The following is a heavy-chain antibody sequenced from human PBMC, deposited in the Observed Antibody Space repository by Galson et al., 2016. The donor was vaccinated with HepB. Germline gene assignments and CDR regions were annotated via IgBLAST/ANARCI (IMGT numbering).Heavy chain of an antibody. J-gene: IGHJ6*02. V-gene: IGHV4-4*02. CDR2: IYHSGST. D-gene: IGHD1-26*01. CDR1: GGSISTSNW. Sequence: LSLTCAVSGGSISTSNWWRWVRQPPGKGLEWIGEIYHSGSTNYNPSLKSRVTISVDKSKNQFSLKLSSVTAADTAVYYCARNRYLGLNYYYYYGMDVWGQGTTVTVSS. CDR3: ARNRYLGLNYYYYYGMDV.